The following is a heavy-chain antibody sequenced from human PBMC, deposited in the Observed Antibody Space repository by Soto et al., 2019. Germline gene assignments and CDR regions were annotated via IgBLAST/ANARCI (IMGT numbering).Heavy chain of an antibody. CDR3: ARQGFGPLHGLVDV. D-gene: IGHD3-10*01. CDR2: VHHSWGS. J-gene: IGHJ6*02. Sequence: QVQLQEWGPGLVKPSETLSLSCTVSGGSISSYYWSWFRQSPGKRMEWIGYVHHSWGSSYNPSLPSRVAISLDTSKSQFSLKVTSVTATETAVYYCARQGFGPLHGLVDVWGQGTTVTVSS. V-gene: IGHV4-59*08. CDR1: GGSISSYY.